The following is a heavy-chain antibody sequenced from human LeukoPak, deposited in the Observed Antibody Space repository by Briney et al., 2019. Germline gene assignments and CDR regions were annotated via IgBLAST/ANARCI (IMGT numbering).Heavy chain of an antibody. Sequence: GGSPRLSCAASGFTFSSYGMHWVRQAPGKGLEWVAVISYDGSNKYYADSVKGRFTISRDNSKNTLYLQMNSLRAEDTAVYYCAKDLWDYYGSGGTFDYWGQGTLVTVSS. V-gene: IGHV3-30*18. CDR2: ISYDGSNK. J-gene: IGHJ4*02. CDR1: GFTFSSYG. CDR3: AKDLWDYYGSGGTFDY. D-gene: IGHD3-10*01.